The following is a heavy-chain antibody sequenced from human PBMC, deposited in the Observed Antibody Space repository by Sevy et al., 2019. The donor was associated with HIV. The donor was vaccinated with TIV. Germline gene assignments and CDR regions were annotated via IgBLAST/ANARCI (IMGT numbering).Heavy chain of an antibody. V-gene: IGHV3-30*02. Sequence: GGSLRLSCAATGFTFSQYGMEWVRQAPGKGLEWVAFIGYDGSTKYYADSVKGRFTISRDNSKNMLYLQMNSLRPEDTALYSCAKHRDTLAAAAYLDHWGQGTLVTVSS. CDR1: GFTFSQYG. CDR2: IGYDGSTK. J-gene: IGHJ4*02. CDR3: AKHRDTLAAAAYLDH. D-gene: IGHD6-13*01.